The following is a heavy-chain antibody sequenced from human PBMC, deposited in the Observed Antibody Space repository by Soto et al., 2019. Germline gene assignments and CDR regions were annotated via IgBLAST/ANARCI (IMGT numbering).Heavy chain of an antibody. V-gene: IGHV1-8*01. CDR3: ARGYYDSSGYYPIDY. CDR2: VNPNSGKT. D-gene: IGHD3-22*01. Sequence: AASVKVSCKASGYTFTSYDIMWVRQATGQGLEWMGWVNPNSGKTDSAQKFQGRVTMTWNTSIKTVYMELSGLRSEDTAVYYCARGYYDSSGYYPIDYWGQGTQVTVSS. CDR1: GYTFTSYD. J-gene: IGHJ4*02.